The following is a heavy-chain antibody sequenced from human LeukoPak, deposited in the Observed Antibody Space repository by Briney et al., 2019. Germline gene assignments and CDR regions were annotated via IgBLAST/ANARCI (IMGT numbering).Heavy chain of an antibody. J-gene: IGHJ1*01. CDR2: IKSDGST. D-gene: IGHD3-22*01. CDR1: GFTFSSYW. Sequence: GGSLRLSCAASGFTFSSYWMHWVRQIPGKGLVWVSRIKSDGSTKYADSVKGRFTISRDNAKNTLSLQMNSLRAEDTGVYYCARAPSEIGGYYPEYFRHWGQGTLVTVSS. CDR3: ARAPSEIGGYYPEYFRH. V-gene: IGHV3-74*01.